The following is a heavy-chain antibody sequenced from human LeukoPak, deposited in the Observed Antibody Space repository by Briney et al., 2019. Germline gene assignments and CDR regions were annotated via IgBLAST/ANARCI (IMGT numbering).Heavy chain of an antibody. CDR3: ARDLVSGGSYFAFDI. CDR1: GFTFSSYE. CDR2: ISSSGSTI. J-gene: IGHJ3*02. V-gene: IGHV3-48*03. D-gene: IGHD1-26*01. Sequence: PGGSLRLSCAASGFTFSSYEMNWVRQAPGKGLEWVSYISSSGSTIYYADSVKGRFTISRDNAKNSLYLQMNSLRAEDTAVYYCARDLVSGGSYFAFDIWGQGTMVTVSS.